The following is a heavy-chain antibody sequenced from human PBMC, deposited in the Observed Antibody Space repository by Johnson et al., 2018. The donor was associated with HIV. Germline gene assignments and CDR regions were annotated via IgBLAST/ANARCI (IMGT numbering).Heavy chain of an antibody. CDR1: GFTFSSYP. V-gene: IGHV3-30-3*01. D-gene: IGHD2-15*01. Sequence: VQLVESGGGLVQPGRSLRLSCAASGFTFSSYPMHWVRQAPGKGLEWVAIISYDGSNKYYADSVKGRFTISRDNSKNTLYLQMNSLRAEDTAWYYCARDRGGGTEAGAFDIWGQGTMVTVSS. CDR2: ISYDGSNK. J-gene: IGHJ3*02. CDR3: ARDRGGGTEAGAFDI.